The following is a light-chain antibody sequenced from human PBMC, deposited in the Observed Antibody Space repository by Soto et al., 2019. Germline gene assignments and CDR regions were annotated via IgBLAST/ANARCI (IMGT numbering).Light chain of an antibody. CDR1: SSDGGGYNY. Sequence: QSALTQPDSVSGSPGQTITISCTGTSSDGGGYNYVSWYQQHPGKAPKLMIYDVSNRPSGVSNRFSGSKSGNTASLTISGLQAEDEADYYCSSYTSSSTLGVFGGGTKLTVL. CDR2: DVS. CDR3: SSYTSSSTLGV. V-gene: IGLV2-14*01. J-gene: IGLJ3*02.